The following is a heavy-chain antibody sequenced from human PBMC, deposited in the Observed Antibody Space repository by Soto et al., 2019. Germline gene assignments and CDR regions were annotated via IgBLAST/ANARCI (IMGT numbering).Heavy chain of an antibody. CDR2: FYSGGSI. CDR1: GYSITAGGYY. D-gene: IGHD3-22*01. Sequence: KPSETLSLTRSVSGYSITAGGYYWSWIRQHPGKGLEWIGSFYSGGSIIYNPSLKSRVSISGDTSRNQFSMTLTSVTAADTALYYCARMYSSGSGWFHPWGQGTLVTVSS. V-gene: IGHV4-31*03. J-gene: IGHJ5*02. CDR3: ARMYSSGSGWFHP.